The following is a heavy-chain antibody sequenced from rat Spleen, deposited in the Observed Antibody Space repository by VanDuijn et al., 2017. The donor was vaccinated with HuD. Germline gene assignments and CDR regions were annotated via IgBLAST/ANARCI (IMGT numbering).Heavy chain of an antibody. CDR1: GFLFSSFP. CDR2: ITTSDGST. D-gene: IGHD1-12*01. Sequence: EVQLVESGGGLVQPGKSMKLSCAASGFLFSSFPMAWVRQAPTKGLDWVASITTSDGSTYYRDSVKGRFIISRDNAKNILYLQMDSLRSEDTATYYCTIGSHYFDDTKYYEYWGRGVMVTVSS. CDR3: TIGSHYFDDTKYYEY. V-gene: IGHV5-46*01. J-gene: IGHJ2*01.